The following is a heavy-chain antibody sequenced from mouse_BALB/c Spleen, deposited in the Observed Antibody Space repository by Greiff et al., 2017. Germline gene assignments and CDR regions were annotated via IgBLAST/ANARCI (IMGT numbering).Heavy chain of an antibody. D-gene: IGHD2-4*01. V-gene: IGHV1-9*01. CDR1: GYTFSSYW. J-gene: IGHJ3*01. CDR3: ARWGGGVYDYDFAY. Sequence: QVQLKESGAELMKPGASVKISCKATGYTFSSYWIEWVKQRPGHGLEWIGEILPGSGSTNYNEKFKGKATFTADTSSNTAYMQLSSLTSEDSAVYYCARWGGGVYDYDFAYWGQGTLVTVSA. CDR2: ILPGSGST.